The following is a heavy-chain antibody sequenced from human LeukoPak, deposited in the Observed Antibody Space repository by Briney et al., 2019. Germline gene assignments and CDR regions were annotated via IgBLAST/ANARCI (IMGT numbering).Heavy chain of an antibody. Sequence: ASVKVSCKASGYTFTGYYMHWVRQAPGQGLEWMGWINPNSGGTNHAQKFQGRVTMTRDTSISTAYMELSRLRSDDTAVYYCARVAGSWLPEDYWGQGTLVTVSS. CDR1: GYTFTGYY. CDR3: ARVAGSWLPEDY. D-gene: IGHD3-9*01. J-gene: IGHJ4*02. CDR2: INPNSGGT. V-gene: IGHV1-2*02.